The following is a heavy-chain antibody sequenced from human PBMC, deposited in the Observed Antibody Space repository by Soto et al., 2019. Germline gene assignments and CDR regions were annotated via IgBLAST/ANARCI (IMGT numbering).Heavy chain of an antibody. J-gene: IGHJ5*02. V-gene: IGHV1-8*01. Sequence: QVQLMQSGAEVKKPGASVKVSCKASGYTFTTYDITWVRQAPGQGLEWMGWMNPNRTNTGYAEKFQGRVTMTRHTSISTAYMELSSLRYDDTAVYYCVRGGFLSHDHVIIAPATLGFDPWGQGTLVTVSS. D-gene: IGHD2-2*01. CDR3: VRGGFLSHDHVIIAPATLGFDP. CDR1: GYTFTTYD. CDR2: MNPNRTNT.